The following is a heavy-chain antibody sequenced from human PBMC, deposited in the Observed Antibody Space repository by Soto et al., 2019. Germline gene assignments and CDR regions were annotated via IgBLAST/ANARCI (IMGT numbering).Heavy chain of an antibody. CDR3: ARRLDDTPKTFFNWFDP. J-gene: IGHJ5*02. CDR1: GGSINTGGYY. Sequence: QVQLQESGPGLVKPSQTLSLTCTVSGGSINTGGYYWGWIRHLPGEGLEWIGHIFYTGTAYYNPSLRSRVTVSIDTSANQFSLHMYSVTAADTAMYYCARRLDDTPKTFFNWFDPWGQGILVTVSS. CDR2: IFYTGTA. V-gene: IGHV4-31*03. D-gene: IGHD2-15*01.